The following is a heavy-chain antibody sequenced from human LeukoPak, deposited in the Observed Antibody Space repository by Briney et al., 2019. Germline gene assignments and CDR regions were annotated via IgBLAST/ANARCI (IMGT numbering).Heavy chain of an antibody. CDR3: AKNGGSQCYSHLDY. CDR1: GLTFSNYA. J-gene: IGHJ4*02. V-gene: IGHV3-23*01. Sequence: GSLRLSCAASGLTFSNYAMSWVRQAPGKGLEWVSGISDSGGSTYYADSVKGRFIISRDNSKNTLYLQMNSLRAEDTAVYYCAKNGGSQCYSHLDYWGRGSLVTVSS. D-gene: IGHD2-15*01. CDR2: ISDSGGST.